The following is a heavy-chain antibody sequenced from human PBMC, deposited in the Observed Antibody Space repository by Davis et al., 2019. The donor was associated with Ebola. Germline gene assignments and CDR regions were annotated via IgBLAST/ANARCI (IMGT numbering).Heavy chain of an antibody. CDR3: SRQYYGDYFFDY. CDR2: IIPIFGTA. CDR1: GGTFSSYA. D-gene: IGHD4-17*01. V-gene: IGHV1-69*13. J-gene: IGHJ4*02. Sequence: SVKVSCKDSGGTFSSYAISWVRQAPGQGIEWTGGIIPIFGTANYAQQFQGRVTITADESTSTAYMEQSSLRSEDTAGYYCSRQYYGDYFFDYWGQGTLVTVSS.